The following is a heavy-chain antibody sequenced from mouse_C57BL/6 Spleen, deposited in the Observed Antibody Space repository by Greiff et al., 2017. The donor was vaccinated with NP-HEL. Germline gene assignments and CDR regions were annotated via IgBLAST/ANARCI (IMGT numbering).Heavy chain of an antibody. V-gene: IGHV1-54*01. D-gene: IGHD1-1*01. CDR1: GYAFTNYL. Sequence: QVQLKESGAELVRPGTSVKVSCKASGYAFTNYLIEWVKQRPGQGLEWIGVINPGSGGTNYNEKFKGKATLTADKSSSTAYMQLSSLTSEDSAVYFCANSPYYGSSHWYFDVWGTGTTVTVSS. CDR2: INPGSGGT. J-gene: IGHJ1*03. CDR3: ANSPYYGSSHWYFDV.